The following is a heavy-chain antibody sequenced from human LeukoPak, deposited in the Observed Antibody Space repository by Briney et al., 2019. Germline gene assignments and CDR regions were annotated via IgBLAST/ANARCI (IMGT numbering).Heavy chain of an antibody. Sequence: ASVKVSCKASGYIFTGYYMNWVRQAPGQGLVWMGRISAYNGNTNYAQKLQGRVTMTRDTSTSTAYTELRSLRSDDTAVYYCARDLGSLLVVDFDYWGQGTLVTVSS. V-gene: IGHV1-18*04. CDR2: ISAYNGNT. CDR3: ARDLGSLLVVDFDY. D-gene: IGHD3-22*01. CDR1: GYIFTGYY. J-gene: IGHJ4*02.